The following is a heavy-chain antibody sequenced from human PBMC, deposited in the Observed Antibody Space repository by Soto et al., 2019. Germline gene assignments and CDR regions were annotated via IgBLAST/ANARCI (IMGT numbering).Heavy chain of an antibody. CDR1: GFTFSSFA. J-gene: IGHJ4*02. Sequence: VQLVESGGGVVQPGRSLRLSCAASGFTFSSFAMHWVRQAPGKGLEWLAVISSDVVNYYYAESVKGRFTISRDNSKNTVYLQLNSLRNEDTAVYYCARGGAWTPEGLGYWGQGTLVTVSS. CDR2: ISSDVVNY. D-gene: IGHD2-15*01. V-gene: IGHV3-30-3*01. CDR3: ARGGAWTPEGLGY.